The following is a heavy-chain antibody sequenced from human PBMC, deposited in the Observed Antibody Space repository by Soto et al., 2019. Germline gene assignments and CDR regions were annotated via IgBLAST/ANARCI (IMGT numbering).Heavy chain of an antibody. CDR2: IKQDGSKK. V-gene: IGHV3-7*05. D-gene: IGHD3-10*01. J-gene: IGHJ6*02. CDR3: ARALLLWFGETEYGMDV. Sequence: GGSLRLSCAASGFTFSSYWMSWVRQAPGKGLEWVANIKQDGSKKYYVDSVKGRLTISRDNAKNSLYLQMNSLRAEDTAVYYCARALLLWFGETEYGMDVWGQGTTVTVSS. CDR1: GFTFSSYW.